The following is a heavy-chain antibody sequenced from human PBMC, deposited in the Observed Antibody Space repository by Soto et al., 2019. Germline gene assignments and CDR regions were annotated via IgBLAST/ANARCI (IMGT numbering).Heavy chain of an antibody. J-gene: IGHJ6*02. CDR2: IRSKAYGGTT. V-gene: IGHV3-49*03. CDR3: TRPGIAPIYYYYGMDV. Sequence: LRLSCTASGFTFGDYAMSWFRQAPGKGLEWVGFIRSKAYGGTTEYAASVKGRFTISRDDSKSIAYLQMNSLKTEDTAVYYCTRPGIAPIYYYYGMDVWGQGTTVTVSS. CDR1: GFTFGDYA. D-gene: IGHD6-13*01.